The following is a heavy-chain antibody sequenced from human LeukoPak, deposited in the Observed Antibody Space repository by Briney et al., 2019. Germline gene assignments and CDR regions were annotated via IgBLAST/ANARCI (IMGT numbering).Heavy chain of an antibody. Sequence: ASVKVSCKASGYTFTSYGISWVRQAPGQGLEWMGWISAYNGNTNYAQKLQGRVTMTTDTSTSTAHMELRSLRSDDTAVYYCARAFSMDYYDSSGYYASLGYWGQGTLVTVSS. CDR1: GYTFTSYG. CDR2: ISAYNGNT. J-gene: IGHJ4*02. D-gene: IGHD3-22*01. CDR3: ARAFSMDYYDSSGYYASLGY. V-gene: IGHV1-18*01.